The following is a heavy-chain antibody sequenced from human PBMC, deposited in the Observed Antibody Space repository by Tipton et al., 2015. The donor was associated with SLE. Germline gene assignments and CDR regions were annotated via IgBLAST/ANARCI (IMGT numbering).Heavy chain of an antibody. J-gene: IGHJ2*01. CDR3: ARDLYQDYSRHWYFDL. CDR2: IYYSGST. CDR1: GASFSGYY. Sequence: TLSLTCAVYGASFSGYYWNWIRQPPGKGLEWIGYIYYSGSTYYNPSLKSRVTVSIDTSKNQFSLKLTSMTAADTAVYYCARDLYQDYSRHWYFDLWGRGTLVTVSS. D-gene: IGHD2-2*02. V-gene: IGHV4-59*01.